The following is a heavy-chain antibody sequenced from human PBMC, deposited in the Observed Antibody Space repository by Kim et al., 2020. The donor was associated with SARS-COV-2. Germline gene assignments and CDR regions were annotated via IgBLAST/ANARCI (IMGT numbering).Heavy chain of an antibody. CDR3: ARVIGYSGYTVNWFDP. Sequence: SETLSLTCTVSGGSISSGGYYWSWIRQHPGKGLEWIGYIYYSGSTYYNPSLKSRVTISVDTSKNQFSLKLSSVTAADTAVYYCARVIGYSGYTVNWFDPWGQGTLVTVSS. J-gene: IGHJ5*02. CDR1: GGSISSGGYY. CDR2: IYYSGST. D-gene: IGHD5-12*01. V-gene: IGHV4-31*03.